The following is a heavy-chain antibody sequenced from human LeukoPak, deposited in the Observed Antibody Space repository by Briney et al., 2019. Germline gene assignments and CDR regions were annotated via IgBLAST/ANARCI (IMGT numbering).Heavy chain of an antibody. Sequence: SETLSLTCAVYGGSFSGYYWSWIRQPPGKGLEWIGEINHSGSTNYNPSLKSRVTISVDTSKNQFSPKLSSVTAADTAVYYCARDEAIFGAGYYYGMDVWGQGTTVTVSS. CDR1: GGSFSGYY. J-gene: IGHJ6*02. V-gene: IGHV4-34*01. CDR3: ARDEAIFGAGYYYGMDV. CDR2: INHSGST. D-gene: IGHD3-3*01.